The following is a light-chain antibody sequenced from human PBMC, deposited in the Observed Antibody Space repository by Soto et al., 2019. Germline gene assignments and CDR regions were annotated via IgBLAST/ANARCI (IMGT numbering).Light chain of an antibody. V-gene: IGLV2-8*01. CDR1: SSDVGDYKF. CDR3: SSYAGNNNVV. Sequence: QSALTQPPSASGSPGQSVTISCTGTSSDVGDYKFVSWYQQHPGKAPKLLIYEVSRRPSGVPDRFSGSKSGNTASLTVSGHQAEDEADYYCSSYAGNNNVVFGGGTKLTVL. J-gene: IGLJ2*01. CDR2: EVS.